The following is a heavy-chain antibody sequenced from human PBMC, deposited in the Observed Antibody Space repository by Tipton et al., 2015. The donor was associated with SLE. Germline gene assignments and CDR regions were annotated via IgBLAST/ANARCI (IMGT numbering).Heavy chain of an antibody. V-gene: IGHV1-2*02. CDR3: ARAATANWGKVKAAFDM. Sequence: SGPEVKKPGASVKVSCKASGFTITDYHLHWVRQAPGQGLEWMGLINSNSGVTNYAQKFQGRITVTRDTSINTVYMELIGLRSDDTAIFYCARAATANWGKVKAAFDMWGLGTLVSVSS. CDR1: GFTITDYH. D-gene: IGHD3-16*01. J-gene: IGHJ3*02. CDR2: INSNSGVT.